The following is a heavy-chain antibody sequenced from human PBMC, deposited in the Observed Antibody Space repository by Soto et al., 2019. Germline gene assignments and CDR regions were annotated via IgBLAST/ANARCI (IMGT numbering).Heavy chain of an antibody. J-gene: IGHJ4*02. CDR2: ISGSGDAT. Sequence: HPGGSLRLSCAASGFTFSDFGMSWVRQAPGKGLEWVSVISGSGDATYYAASVKGRFTLSRDNSKNTLYLQMNSLTVADTAVYYWVKKVTIYAVYPADFWGQGTQVIVSS. CDR3: VKKVTIYAVYPADF. V-gene: IGHV3-23*01. CDR1: GFTFSDFG. D-gene: IGHD3-3*01.